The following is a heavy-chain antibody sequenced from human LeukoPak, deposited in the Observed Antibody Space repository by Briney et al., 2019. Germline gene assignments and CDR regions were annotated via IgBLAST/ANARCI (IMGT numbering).Heavy chain of an antibody. Sequence: GGSLRLSCAASGFTFSSYSMNWVRQAPGKGLEWVSSISSSSSYIYYADSVKGRFTISRDNAKNSLYLQMNSLRAEDTAVYYCAREADFCSGYYPFDYWGQGTLVTVSS. J-gene: IGHJ4*02. CDR3: AREADFCSGYYPFDY. V-gene: IGHV3-21*01. CDR1: GFTFSSYS. CDR2: ISSSSSYI. D-gene: IGHD3-3*01.